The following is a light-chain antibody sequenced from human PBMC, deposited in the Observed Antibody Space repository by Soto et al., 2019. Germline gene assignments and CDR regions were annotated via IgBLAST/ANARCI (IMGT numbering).Light chain of an antibody. CDR3: QPSYSTPT. Sequence: DIQMTQSPSSLSASVGDRVTITCRASQSISSYLNWYQQKPGKAPKLLIYAASRLQSGVPSRFSGSGSGTDFTLTISSLQPEDFATYYCQPSYSTPTFGQGTKLEIK. CDR1: QSISSY. CDR2: AAS. J-gene: IGKJ2*01. V-gene: IGKV1-39*01.